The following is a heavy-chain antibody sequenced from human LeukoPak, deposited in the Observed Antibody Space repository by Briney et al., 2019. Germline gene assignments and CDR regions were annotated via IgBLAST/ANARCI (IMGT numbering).Heavy chain of an antibody. V-gene: IGHV1-46*01. CDR2: INPSGGST. Sequence: ASVKVSCKASGYTFTSYYMLWVRQASGQGLEWMGIINPSGGSTSYAQKFQGRVTMTRDTSTSTVYMELSSLRSEDTAVYYCARVLLLTGFDYWGQGTLVTVSS. D-gene: IGHD3-9*01. J-gene: IGHJ4*02. CDR3: ARVLLLTGFDY. CDR1: GYTFTSYY.